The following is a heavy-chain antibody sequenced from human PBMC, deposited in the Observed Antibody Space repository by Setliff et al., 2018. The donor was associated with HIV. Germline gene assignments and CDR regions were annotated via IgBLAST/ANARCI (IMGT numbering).Heavy chain of an antibody. CDR3: ARGTYCTDGVCIKGALDI. J-gene: IGHJ3*02. D-gene: IGHD2-8*01. Sequence: SGGSLRLSCAASGFTVSSNYMSWVRQAPGKGLEWVSIIYSGSSTSYYADSVKGRFTISRDSSKNTLYLQMNSLRAEDTAVYYCARGTYCTDGVCIKGALDIRGQGTMVTVSS. V-gene: IGHV3-66*01. CDR2: IYSGSSTS. CDR1: GFTVSSNY.